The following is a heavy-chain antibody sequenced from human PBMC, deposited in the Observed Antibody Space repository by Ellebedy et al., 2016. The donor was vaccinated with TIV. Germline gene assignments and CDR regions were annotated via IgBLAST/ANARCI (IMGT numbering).Heavy chain of an antibody. CDR1: GFTFSIYW. Sequence: GGSLRLXXAASGFTFSIYWMTWVRQAPGKGLEWVANIKEDGSEENYLDSVKGRFTISRDNAKNSLYLQMNSLRAEDTAVYYCAKVAYDSSGYYEDYWGQGTLVTVSS. J-gene: IGHJ4*02. CDR2: IKEDGSEE. D-gene: IGHD3-22*01. CDR3: AKVAYDSSGYYEDY. V-gene: IGHV3-7*01.